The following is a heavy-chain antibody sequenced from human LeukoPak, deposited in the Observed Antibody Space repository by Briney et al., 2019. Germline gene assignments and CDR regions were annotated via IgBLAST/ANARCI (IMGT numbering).Heavy chain of an antibody. CDR3: ATSILWFGELSTTTDY. V-gene: IGHV1-24*01. J-gene: IGHJ4*02. CDR1: GYTLTELS. CDR2: FDPEDGET. Sequence: ASVKVSCKVSGYTLTELSMHWVRQAPGKGLEWMGGFDPEDGETIYAQKFQGRVTMTEDTSTDTAYMELSSLRSEDTAVYYCATSILWFGELSTTTDYWGQGTLVTVSS. D-gene: IGHD3-10*01.